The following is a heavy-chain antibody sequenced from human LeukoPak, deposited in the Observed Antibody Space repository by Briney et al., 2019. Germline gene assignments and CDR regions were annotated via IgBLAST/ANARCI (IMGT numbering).Heavy chain of an antibody. Sequence: ASVKVSCMASGYTFTGYYMHWVRQAPGQGLEWMGRIIPNSGGTNYAQKFQGRVTMTRDTSISTAYMELSRLRSDDTAVYYCARPIVGATGWFDPWGQGTLVTVSS. CDR1: GYTFTGYY. CDR2: IIPNSGGT. V-gene: IGHV1-2*06. J-gene: IGHJ5*02. CDR3: ARPIVGATGWFDP. D-gene: IGHD1-26*01.